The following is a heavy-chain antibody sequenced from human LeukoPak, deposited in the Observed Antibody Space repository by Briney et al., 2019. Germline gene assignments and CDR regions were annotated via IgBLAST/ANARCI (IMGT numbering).Heavy chain of an antibody. CDR3: ARQYSSGWSSYYGLDV. Sequence: SQTRSLTCAISGDSVSSNSAAWNWIRQSPSRGLEWLGRTYYRSKWYNDYAVSVKSRITINPDTSKNQFSLQLNSVTPEDTAVYYCARQYSSGWSSYYGLDVWGQGTTVTVSS. D-gene: IGHD6-19*01. CDR2: TYYRSKWYN. J-gene: IGHJ6*02. CDR1: GDSVSSNSAA. V-gene: IGHV6-1*01.